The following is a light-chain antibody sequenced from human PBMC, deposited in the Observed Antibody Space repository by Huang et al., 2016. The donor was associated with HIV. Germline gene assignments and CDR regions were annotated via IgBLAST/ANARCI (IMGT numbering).Light chain of an antibody. V-gene: IGKV1-5*03. J-gene: IGKJ1*01. CDR2: RAS. Sequence: DIQMTQSPSTLSASVGDRVTITCRASQSIVTWVAWFQQKPGKAPRLLIYRASTLENGVPSRCSGSGSGTEFSLTISSLQPDDFATYYCQQYYTLGTFGPGTRVEIK. CDR1: QSIVTW. CDR3: QQYYTLGT.